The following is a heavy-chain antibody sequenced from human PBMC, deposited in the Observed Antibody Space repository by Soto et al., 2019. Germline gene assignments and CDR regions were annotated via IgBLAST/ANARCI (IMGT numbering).Heavy chain of an antibody. CDR3: ARHGQSNGYLYEY. CDR2: IYPGDSDT. J-gene: IGHJ4*02. V-gene: IGHV5-51*01. D-gene: IGHD6-25*01. Sequence: PGESLKISCKGSGYSFTSYWIGWARQMPGKGLEWMGIIYPGDSDTRYSPSFQGQVTISVDKSINTAYLQWSSLKASDTAMYYCARHGQSNGYLYEYWGQGTLVTVSS. CDR1: GYSFTSYW.